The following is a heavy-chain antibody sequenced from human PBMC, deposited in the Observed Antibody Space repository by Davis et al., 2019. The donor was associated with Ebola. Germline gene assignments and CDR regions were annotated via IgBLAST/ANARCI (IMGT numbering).Heavy chain of an antibody. D-gene: IGHD2-21*02. V-gene: IGHV3-53*01. CDR2: VYSGGDR. CDR1: GFTVSSNY. CDR3: VRDPALVVTGGGWFFGL. J-gene: IGHJ2*01. Sequence: GESLKISCAVSGFTVSSNYMNWVRQSPGKGLEWVSVVYSGGDRYYADSVKGRFTVSRDNSDNTLYLQMNNLRAEDTAVYYCVRDPALVVTGGGWFFGLWGRGTLVTVSS.